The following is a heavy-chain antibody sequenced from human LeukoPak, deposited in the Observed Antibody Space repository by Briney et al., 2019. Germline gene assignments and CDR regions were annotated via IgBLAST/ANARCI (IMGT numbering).Heavy chain of an antibody. Sequence: GGSLRLSCAASGLTFNKYAMSWVRRAPGKGLEWVSAINTSGGSTYYADSVRGRFTISRDNSKNTLFMQMNSLRAEDTAVYYCAKDFYDSSGSRYDYWGQGTLVTVSS. CDR3: AKDFYDSSGSRYDY. J-gene: IGHJ4*02. D-gene: IGHD3-22*01. V-gene: IGHV3-23*01. CDR1: GLTFNKYA. CDR2: INTSGGST.